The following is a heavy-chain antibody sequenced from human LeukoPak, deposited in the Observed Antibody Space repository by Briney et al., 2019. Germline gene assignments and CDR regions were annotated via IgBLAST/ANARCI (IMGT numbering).Heavy chain of an antibody. CDR2: IRSDGSKQ. J-gene: IGHJ2*01. CDR3: ARDPHIPVVAAPGGYFDL. D-gene: IGHD2-15*01. CDR1: GFTFSSYA. Sequence: GGSLRLSCAASGFTFSSYAMHWVRQAPGKGLEWVAFIRSDGSKQYYADSVKDRFTISRDNSKNTLYLQMNSLRAEDTAVYYCARDPHIPVVAAPGGYFDLWGRGTLVTVSS. V-gene: IGHV3-30*02.